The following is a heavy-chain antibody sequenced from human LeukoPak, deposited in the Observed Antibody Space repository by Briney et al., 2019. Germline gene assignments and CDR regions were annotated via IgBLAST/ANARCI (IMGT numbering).Heavy chain of an antibody. CDR3: ARDMFPYYYDSSGYWGYYYYYYGMDV. Sequence: GRSLRLSCAASGFTFGSYAMHWVRQAPGKGLEWVTVISYDGSNKYYADSVKGRFTISRDNSKNTLYLQMNSLRAEDTAVYYCARDMFPYYYDSSGYWGYYYYYYGMDVWGQGTTVTVSS. D-gene: IGHD3-22*01. CDR2: ISYDGSNK. J-gene: IGHJ6*02. V-gene: IGHV3-30-3*01. CDR1: GFTFGSYA.